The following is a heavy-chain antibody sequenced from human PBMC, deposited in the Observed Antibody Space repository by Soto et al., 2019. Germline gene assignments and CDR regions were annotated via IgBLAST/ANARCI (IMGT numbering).Heavy chain of an antibody. Sequence: PSETLSLTCAVYGGSFSGYYWSWIRQPPGKGLEWIGEINHSGSTNYNPSLKSRVTISVDTSKNQFSLKLSSVTAADTAVYYCARGPRGYCSGGSCSSGGSFDPWGQGTLVTVSS. V-gene: IGHV4-34*01. D-gene: IGHD2-15*01. CDR1: GGSFSGYY. CDR3: ARGPRGYCSGGSCSSGGSFDP. CDR2: INHSGST. J-gene: IGHJ5*02.